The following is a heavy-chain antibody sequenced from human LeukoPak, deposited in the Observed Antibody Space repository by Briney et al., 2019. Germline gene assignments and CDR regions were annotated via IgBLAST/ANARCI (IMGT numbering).Heavy chain of an antibody. D-gene: IGHD1-26*01. CDR1: GFTFSSYS. J-gene: IGHJ3*02. Sequence: GGSLRLSCAASGFTFSSYSMNWVRQAPGKGLEWVSSISSSSSYIYYADSVKGRFTISRDNAKNSLYLQMNSLRAEDTAVYYCARVGATVNDAFDIWGQGTRVTVSS. V-gene: IGHV3-21*01. CDR3: ARVGATVNDAFDI. CDR2: ISSSSSYI.